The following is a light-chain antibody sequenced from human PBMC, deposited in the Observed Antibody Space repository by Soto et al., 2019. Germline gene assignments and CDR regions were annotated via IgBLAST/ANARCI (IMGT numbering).Light chain of an antibody. CDR2: EAS. CDR1: QSVSSY. Sequence: ETVLPQSPATLSLSPGERATLSCRASQSVSSYLAWYQHRPGQAPRLLIYEASNRATGIPARFSGSGSGTDFTLTISSLEPEDFAVYSCQQRSKWPGTFGQGTKVEIK. CDR3: QQRSKWPGT. J-gene: IGKJ2*01. V-gene: IGKV3-11*01.